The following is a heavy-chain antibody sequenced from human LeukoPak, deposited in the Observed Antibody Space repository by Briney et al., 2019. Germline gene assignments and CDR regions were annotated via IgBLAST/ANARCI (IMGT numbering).Heavy chain of an antibody. Sequence: PSETLSLTRTVSGGSISTSSYYWGWIRQPPGKGLEWIGSIYYSGSTYYNPSLKSRVTISVDTSKNQFSLKLSSVTAADTAVYYCARHVGYGQGGFDYWGQGTLVTVSS. V-gene: IGHV4-39*01. CDR2: IYYSGST. D-gene: IGHD5-12*01. CDR1: GGSISTSSYY. CDR3: ARHVGYGQGGFDY. J-gene: IGHJ4*02.